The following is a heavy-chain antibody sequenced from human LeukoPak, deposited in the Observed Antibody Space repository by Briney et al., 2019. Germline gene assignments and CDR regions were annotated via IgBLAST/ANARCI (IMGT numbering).Heavy chain of an antibody. J-gene: IGHJ4*02. CDR1: GFTFSSYS. V-gene: IGHV3-21*01. D-gene: IGHD3-10*01. Sequence: GGSLRLSCAVSGFTFSSYSMNWVRQAPGKGLEWVSSISSSSIYIYYADFVKGRFTISRDYSKNTLYLHMNSLRAEDTAVYYCARDQAGSGHYADYWGQGTLVTVSS. CDR3: ARDQAGSGHYADY. CDR2: ISSSSIYI.